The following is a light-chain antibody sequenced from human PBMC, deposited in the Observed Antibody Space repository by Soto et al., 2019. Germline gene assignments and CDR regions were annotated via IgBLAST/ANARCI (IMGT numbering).Light chain of an antibody. V-gene: IGLV8-61*01. CDR3: VLYMGSGISV. J-gene: IGLJ2*01. CDR2: STN. Sequence: QTVVTQEPSFSVSPGGTVTLTCGLSSGSVSTSYYPSWYQQTPGQAPRTLIYSTNTRSSGVPDRFSGSILGNKAALTITGGLADDESDYYCVLYMGSGISVFGGGTKLTVL. CDR1: SGSVSTSYY.